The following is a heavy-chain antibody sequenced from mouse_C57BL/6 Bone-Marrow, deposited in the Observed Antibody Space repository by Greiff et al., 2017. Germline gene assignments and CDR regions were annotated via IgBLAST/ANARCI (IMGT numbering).Heavy chain of an antibody. V-gene: IGHV14-4*01. CDR3: TTNYGSDY. Sequence: VQLQQSGAELVRPGASVKLSCTASGFNIKDDYMHWVKQRPEQGLEWIGWIVPENGDTEYASKFQGKATITADTSSNTAYLQLSSLTSEDTAVYYCTTNYGSDYWGQGTTLTVSS. CDR1: GFNIKDDY. J-gene: IGHJ2*01. D-gene: IGHD1-1*01. CDR2: IVPENGDT.